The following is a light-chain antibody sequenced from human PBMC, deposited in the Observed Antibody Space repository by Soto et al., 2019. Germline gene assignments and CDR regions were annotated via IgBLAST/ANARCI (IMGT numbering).Light chain of an antibody. CDR1: SSDVGGYNY. CDR2: DVT. CDR3: SSYTSTNTYVV. Sequence: QSALTQPASVSGSPGQSITISCTGTSSDVGGYNYVSWYQQHPGKAPKLMIYDVTNRPSGVSNRFSGSKSGNTASLTISGLQAEDEADYYCSSYTSTNTYVVFGGGTQLNVL. J-gene: IGLJ2*01. V-gene: IGLV2-14*01.